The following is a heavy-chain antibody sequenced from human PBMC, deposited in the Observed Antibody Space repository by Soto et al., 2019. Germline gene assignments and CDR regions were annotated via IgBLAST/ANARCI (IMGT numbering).Heavy chain of an antibody. Sequence: QVQLVQSGAEVKKPGASVKVSCKASGYTFTSYGISWVRQAPGQGLEWMGWISAYNGNTNYAQKLQGRVTMTTDTSTSTAYMELRSLRSDDTAVYYCAPLDLIAVASYSFDYWGQGTLVTVSS. J-gene: IGHJ4*02. CDR1: GYTFTSYG. CDR3: APLDLIAVASYSFDY. D-gene: IGHD6-19*01. CDR2: ISAYNGNT. V-gene: IGHV1-18*01.